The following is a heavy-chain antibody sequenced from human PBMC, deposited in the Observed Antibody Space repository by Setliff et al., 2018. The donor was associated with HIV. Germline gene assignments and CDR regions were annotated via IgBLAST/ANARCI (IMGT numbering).Heavy chain of an antibody. D-gene: IGHD3-10*01. CDR1: GDNVSSNSAA. J-gene: IGHJ6*03. CDR2: TYYRSKWYN. CDR3: ARDRGTMVRGRIIDVLYYYYYMDV. Sequence: SQTLSLTCAISGDNVSSNSAAWNWIRQSPSRGLEWLGRTYYRSKWYNDYAVSVKSRLTINPDTSKNQFSLQLNSVTPADTAVYYCARDRGTMVRGRIIDVLYYYYYMDVWGKGTTVTVSS. V-gene: IGHV6-1*01.